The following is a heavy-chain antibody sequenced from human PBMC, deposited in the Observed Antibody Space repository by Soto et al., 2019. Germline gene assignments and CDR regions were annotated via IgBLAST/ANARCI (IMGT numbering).Heavy chain of an antibody. CDR3: ARGQYCSGGSCYPRPLDY. J-gene: IGHJ4*02. D-gene: IGHD2-15*01. CDR1: GGTFSSYA. Sequence: ASVKVSCKASGGTFSSYAISWVRQAPGQGLEWMGGIIPIFGTANYAQKFQGRVTITADESTSTAYMELSSLRSEDTAVYYCARGQYCSGGSCYPRPLDYWGQGTLVTSPQ. CDR2: IIPIFGTA. V-gene: IGHV1-69*13.